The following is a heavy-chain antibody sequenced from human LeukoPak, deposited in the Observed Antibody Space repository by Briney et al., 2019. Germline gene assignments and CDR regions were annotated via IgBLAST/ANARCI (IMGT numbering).Heavy chain of an antibody. Sequence: ASVKVSCKASGGTFSSYAISWVRQAPGQGLEWMGGIIPIFGTANYAQKFQGRVTITADESTSTAYMELSSLRSEDMVVYSCVRAVYYYDSSGYYSVYSLYWGQGTLVTVSS. J-gene: IGHJ4*02. V-gene: IGHV1-69*13. CDR3: VRAVYYYDSSGYYSVYSLY. CDR2: IIPIFGTA. D-gene: IGHD3-22*01. CDR1: GGTFSSYA.